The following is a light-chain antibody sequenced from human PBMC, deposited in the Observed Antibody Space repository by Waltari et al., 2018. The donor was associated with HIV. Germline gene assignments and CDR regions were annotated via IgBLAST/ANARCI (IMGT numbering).Light chain of an antibody. V-gene: IGLV1-51*01. CDR3: GTWDTSLSVGI. CDR2: DSN. J-gene: IGLJ2*01. Sequence: QSVLTQPPSVSAAPGQKVIISCSGGYSNIGKSSVSWYQQLPGTAPKLLIYDSNRRPSGIPDRCSGSKSGTSATLAITGRQSGDEADYFCGTWDTSLSVGIFGGGTKLTVL. CDR1: YSNIGKSS.